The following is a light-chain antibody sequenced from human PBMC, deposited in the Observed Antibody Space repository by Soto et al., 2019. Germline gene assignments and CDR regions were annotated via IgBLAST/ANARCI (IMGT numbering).Light chain of an antibody. CDR1: QSISSW. CDR2: DAS. CDR3: QQYNSYSPLT. V-gene: IGKV1-5*01. J-gene: IGKJ4*01. Sequence: DIQMTQSPSTLSASVGDRVTITCRASQSISSWLAWYQQKPGKAPKLLIYDASSLESGVPSRFSGSGSGTEFTLTISSLQPDVFATYYCQQYNSYSPLTFGGGTKVEIK.